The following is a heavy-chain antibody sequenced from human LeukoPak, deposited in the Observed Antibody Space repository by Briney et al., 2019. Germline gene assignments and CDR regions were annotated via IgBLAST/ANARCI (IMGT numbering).Heavy chain of an antibody. CDR2: IYYSGST. J-gene: IGHJ5*02. CDR1: GGSISSSSYY. CDR3: ARQSQWLVLDNWFDP. D-gene: IGHD6-19*01. Sequence: SETLSLTCTVSGGSISSSSYYWGWIRQPPGKGLEWIGSIYYSGSTYYNPSLKSRVTISVDTSKNQFSLKLSSVSAADTAVYYCARQSQWLVLDNWFDPWGQGTLVTVSS. V-gene: IGHV4-39*01.